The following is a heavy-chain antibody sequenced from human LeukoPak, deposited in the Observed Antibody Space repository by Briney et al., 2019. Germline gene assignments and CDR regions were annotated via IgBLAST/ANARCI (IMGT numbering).Heavy chain of an antibody. CDR2: ISYDGSNK. D-gene: IGHD2-15*01. J-gene: IGHJ6*02. CDR3: ARDGLYCSGGSRPLDAYYYYGMDV. CDR1: GFTFSSYA. Sequence: GGSLRLSCAASGFTFSSYAMHWVRQAPGKGLEWVAVISYDGSNKYYADSVKGRFTISRDNSKNTLYLQMNSLRAEDTAVYYCARDGLYCSGGSRPLDAYYYYGMDVWGQGTTVTASS. V-gene: IGHV3-30-3*01.